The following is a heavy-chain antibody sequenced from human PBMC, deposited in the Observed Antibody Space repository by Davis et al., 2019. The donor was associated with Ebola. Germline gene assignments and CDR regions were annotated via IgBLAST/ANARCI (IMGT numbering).Heavy chain of an antibody. CDR3: ASAPRELLWFGESIVYYYFMDV. CDR1: GFTFSSYS. D-gene: IGHD3-10*01. CDR2: ISSSDSTI. V-gene: IGHV3-48*01. J-gene: IGHJ6*03. Sequence: GESLKISCAASGFTFSSYSMNWVRQAPGKGLEWLSYISSSDSTIYYADSVQGRFTISRDKAKNSLYLQMNSLRAEDTAVYYCASAPRELLWFGESIVYYYFMDVWGQGTLVTVSS.